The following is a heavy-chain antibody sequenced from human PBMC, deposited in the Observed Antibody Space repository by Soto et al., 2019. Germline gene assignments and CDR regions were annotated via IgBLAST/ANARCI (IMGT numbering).Heavy chain of an antibody. Sequence: PSETLSLTCTVSGGSISSYYWSWIRQPPGKGLEWIGYIYYSGSTNSNPSLKSRVTISVDTSKNQFSLKLSSVTAADTAVYYCARDRSPVYFDYWGQGMLVTVSS. CDR2: IYYSGST. CDR3: ARDRSPVYFDY. CDR1: GGSISSYY. V-gene: IGHV4-59*01. J-gene: IGHJ4*02.